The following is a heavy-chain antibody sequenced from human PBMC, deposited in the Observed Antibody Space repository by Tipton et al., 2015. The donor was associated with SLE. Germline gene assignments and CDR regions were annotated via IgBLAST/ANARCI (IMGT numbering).Heavy chain of an antibody. CDR1: GGSISSYY. CDR2: IYTSGST. Sequence: TLSLTCTVSGGSISSYYWSWIRQPLGKGLEWIGYIYTSGSTNYNPSLKSRVTISVDTSKNQFSLKLSSVTAADTAVYYCARYQQLVQVFDYWGQGTLVTVSS. J-gene: IGHJ4*02. D-gene: IGHD6-13*01. CDR3: ARYQQLVQVFDY. V-gene: IGHV4-4*08.